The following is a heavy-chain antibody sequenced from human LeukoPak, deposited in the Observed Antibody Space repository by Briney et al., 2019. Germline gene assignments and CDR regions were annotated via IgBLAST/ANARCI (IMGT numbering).Heavy chain of an antibody. J-gene: IGHJ6*02. CDR1: GDSISSGIYY. CDR2: LYTSGNT. Sequence: SQTLSLTCTVSGDSISSGIYYWGWIRQPAGKGLEWIGRLYTSGNTRYNPSLKSRVTISVDTSKNHFSLKLTSVTAADTAVYYCARHPVLLSGMDVWGQGTTVTVSS. CDR3: ARHPVLLSGMDV. V-gene: IGHV4-61*02. D-gene: IGHD2-21*01.